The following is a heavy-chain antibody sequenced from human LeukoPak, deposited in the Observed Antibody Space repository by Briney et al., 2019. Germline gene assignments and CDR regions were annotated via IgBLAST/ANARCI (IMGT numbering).Heavy chain of an antibody. Sequence: GTSLRLSCASSEFSLSDYGMHWVRQAPGEGLEWVAVMWYDGSRALHADSVKGRLTISRDISKNTLYLQMDSLRAEDTAVYYCAKSRDGYHHGLLWGQGTLVTVSS. CDR2: MWYDGSRA. V-gene: IGHV3-33*06. CDR1: EFSLSDYG. CDR3: AKSRDGYHHGLL. D-gene: IGHD5-24*01. J-gene: IGHJ1*01.